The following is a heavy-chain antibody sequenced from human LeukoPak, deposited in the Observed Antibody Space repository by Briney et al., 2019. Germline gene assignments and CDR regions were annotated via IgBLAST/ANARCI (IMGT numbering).Heavy chain of an antibody. CDR2: ISGSGGNT. V-gene: IGHV3-23*01. Sequence: GGSLRLSCAASGFTFSSYAMTWVRQAPGKGLEWVSGISGSGGNTYYANSVKGRFTISRDNSKSPLYLQMNNLGAEDTALYYCAKCMAEPGTCYFDNWGRGTLVTVSS. CDR3: AKCMAEPGTCYFDN. J-gene: IGHJ4*03. CDR1: GFTFSSYA. D-gene: IGHD6-13*01.